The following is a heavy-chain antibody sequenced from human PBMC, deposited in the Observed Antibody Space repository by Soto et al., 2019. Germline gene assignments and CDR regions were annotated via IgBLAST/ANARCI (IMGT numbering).Heavy chain of an antibody. J-gene: IGHJ6*02. Sequence: QVQLVESGGGVVQPGRSLRLSCVVSGLAFSRYAMHWVRQAPGQGLDWVALISYDGSNIYYADSVKGRFTISRDNPKNTLYLEMNSLRAEDTAVYYCTYTVTTNGMDVWGQGTTVILSS. CDR3: TYTVTTNGMDV. V-gene: IGHV3-30-3*01. CDR1: GLAFSRYA. D-gene: IGHD4-17*01. CDR2: ISYDGSNI.